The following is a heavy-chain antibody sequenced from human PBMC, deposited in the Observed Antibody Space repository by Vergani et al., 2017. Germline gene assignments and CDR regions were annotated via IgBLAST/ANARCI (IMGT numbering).Heavy chain of an antibody. V-gene: IGHV4-59*01. J-gene: IGHJ6*03. CDR1: GGSISSYY. CDR2: IYYSGST. Sequence: QVQLQESGPGLVKPSETLSLTCTVSGGSISSYYWSWIRQPPGKGLEWIGYIYYSGSTNYNPSLKSRVTISVDTSKNQFSLKLSSVTAADTAVYYCARDSPHYYYYYMDVWGKGTTVTVSS. CDR3: ARDSPHYYYYYMDV.